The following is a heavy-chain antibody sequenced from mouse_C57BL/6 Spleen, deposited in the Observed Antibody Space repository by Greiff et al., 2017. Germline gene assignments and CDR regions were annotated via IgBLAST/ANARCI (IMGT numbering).Heavy chain of an antibody. CDR2: ISSCSSTI. CDR1: GFTFSDYG. CDR3: ARTTVVGGAMDY. Sequence: EVQVVESGGGLVKPGGSLKLSCAASGFTFSDYGMHWVRQAPGKGLEWVAYISSCSSTIYYADTVKGRFTISRDNAKNTLFLQMTSLRSEDTAMYYCARTTVVGGAMDYWGQGTSVTVSS. D-gene: IGHD1-1*01. V-gene: IGHV5-17*01. J-gene: IGHJ4*01.